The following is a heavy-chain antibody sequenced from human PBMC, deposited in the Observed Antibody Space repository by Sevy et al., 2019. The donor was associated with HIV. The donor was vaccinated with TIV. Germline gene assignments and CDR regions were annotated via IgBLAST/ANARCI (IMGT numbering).Heavy chain of an antibody. CDR1: GFTFSSYA. D-gene: IGHD6-13*01. CDR3: ARDLRDSSSDH. V-gene: IGHV3-30-3*01. CDR2: ISYDGSNK. Sequence: GGSLRLSCAASGFTFSSYAMHWVRQAPGKGLEWVAVISYDGSNKYYADSVKGRFTISRDNSKNRLYLQMNSLRAEDTAVYYCARDLRDSSSDHWGQGTLVTVSS. J-gene: IGHJ5*02.